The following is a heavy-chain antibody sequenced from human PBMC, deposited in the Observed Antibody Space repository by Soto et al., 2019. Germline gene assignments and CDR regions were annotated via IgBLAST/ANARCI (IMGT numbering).Heavy chain of an antibody. CDR3: ARDVTDYYGSGSLRGLDY. CDR1: GFTFSSYS. CDR2: ISSSSSTI. Sequence: GGSLRLSCAASGFTFSSYSMNWVRQAPGKGLEWVSYISSSSSTIYYADSVKGRFTISRDNAKNSLYLQMNSLRAEDTAVYYCARDVTDYYGSGSLRGLDYWGQGTLVTVSS. J-gene: IGHJ4*02. D-gene: IGHD3-10*01. V-gene: IGHV3-48*01.